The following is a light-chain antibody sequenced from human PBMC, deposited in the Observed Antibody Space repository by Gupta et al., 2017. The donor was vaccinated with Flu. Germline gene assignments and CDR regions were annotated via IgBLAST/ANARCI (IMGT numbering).Light chain of an antibody. CDR2: DDS. J-gene: IGLJ3*02. V-gene: IGLV1-40*01. CDR1: SSNNVACYD. Sequence: SVLTHPSSVSSASVPRVTIACTGSSSNNVACYDVHWYQQRPGTAPKLLISDDSIRPSGVPDRFSGSKSGTTASLAISGLQAEDDADYYCQLYDSSLGGVVFGGGTKLTVL. CDR3: QLYDSSLGGVV.